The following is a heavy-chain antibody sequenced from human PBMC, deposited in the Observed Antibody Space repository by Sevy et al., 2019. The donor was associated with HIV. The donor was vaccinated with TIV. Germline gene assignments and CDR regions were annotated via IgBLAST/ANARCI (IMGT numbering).Heavy chain of an antibody. Sequence: SETLSLTCTVSGGSISSYYWSWIRQPPGKGLEWIGYIYYSGSTTYNPSLKSRVTISVDTFKNQFSLKLSSVTAADTAVYYCARQVGEYNWNYDAFDIWGQWTMVTVSS. CDR3: ARQVGEYNWNYDAFDI. CDR1: GGSISSYY. V-gene: IGHV4-59*08. D-gene: IGHD1-7*01. CDR2: IYYSGST. J-gene: IGHJ3*02.